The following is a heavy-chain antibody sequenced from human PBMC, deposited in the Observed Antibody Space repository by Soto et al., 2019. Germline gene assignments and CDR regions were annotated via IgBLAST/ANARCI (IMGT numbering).Heavy chain of an antibody. Sequence: EVQLLESGGGLVQPGGSLRLSCAASGFTFSIYAMNWVRQAPGKGLEWVSVISGSGGSTYYADSVKGRFTISRDNSKNTLYLQMNSLMAEDTAVYYCARRTVGWYFDLWGRGTLVTVSS. CDR2: ISGSGGST. CDR3: ARRTVGWYFDL. CDR1: GFTFSIYA. V-gene: IGHV3-23*01. D-gene: IGHD4-17*01. J-gene: IGHJ2*01.